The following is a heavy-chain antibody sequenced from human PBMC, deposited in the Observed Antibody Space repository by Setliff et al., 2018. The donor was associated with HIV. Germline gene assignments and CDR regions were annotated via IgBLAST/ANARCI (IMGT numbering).Heavy chain of an antibody. CDR2: ISMSSHTSV. J-gene: IGHJ4*02. D-gene: IGHD3-9*01. CDR3: VRDRDWAFDY. CDR1: GFIFDDHA. Sequence: GGSLRLSCAASGFIFDDHAMHWVRQVPGKGLEWVSYISMSSHTSVIYSDSVKGRFTISRDNARNSFYLQMDSLRAEDTAVYYCVRDRDWAFDYWGQGILVTVS. V-gene: IGHV3-48*01.